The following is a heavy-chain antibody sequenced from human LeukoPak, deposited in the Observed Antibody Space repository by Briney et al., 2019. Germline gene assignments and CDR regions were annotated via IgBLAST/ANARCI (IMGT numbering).Heavy chain of an antibody. CDR1: GYTFTGHY. Sequence: ASVKVSCKASGYTFTGHYMHWVRQAPGQGLEWMGWINPNSGGTNYAQKFQGRVTMTRDTSISTAYMELSRLRSDDTAVYYCARAHYGDPFHFDYWGQGTLVTVSS. D-gene: IGHD4-17*01. J-gene: IGHJ4*02. CDR3: ARAHYGDPFHFDY. V-gene: IGHV1-2*02. CDR2: INPNSGGT.